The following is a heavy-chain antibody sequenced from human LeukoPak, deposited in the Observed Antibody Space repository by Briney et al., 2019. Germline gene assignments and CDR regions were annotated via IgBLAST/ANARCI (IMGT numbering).Heavy chain of an antibody. Sequence: ASVKVSCKATGYTFNNYYIHWVRQAPGQGLEWMGIIHPSDVTTFYTQRFQGRLTMTRDMSTGTVYMELNSLRSGDTAMYYCARAGDTDLRAVYWGQGTLVTVSS. D-gene: IGHD2-21*02. CDR1: GYTFNNYY. V-gene: IGHV1-46*02. CDR2: IHPSDVTT. J-gene: IGHJ1*01. CDR3: ARAGDTDLRAVY.